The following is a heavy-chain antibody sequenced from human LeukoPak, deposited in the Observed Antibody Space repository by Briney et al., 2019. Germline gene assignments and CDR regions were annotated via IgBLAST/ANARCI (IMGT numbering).Heavy chain of an antibody. D-gene: IGHD3-22*01. Sequence: GASVKVSCKASGYTFTGYYMHWVRQAPGQGLEWMGRINPNSGGTNYAQKFQGGVTMTRDTSISTAYMELSRLRSDDTAVYYCVSITMIVEDYYFDYWGQGTLVTVSS. CDR3: VSITMIVEDYYFDY. V-gene: IGHV1-2*06. CDR2: INPNSGGT. CDR1: GYTFTGYY. J-gene: IGHJ4*02.